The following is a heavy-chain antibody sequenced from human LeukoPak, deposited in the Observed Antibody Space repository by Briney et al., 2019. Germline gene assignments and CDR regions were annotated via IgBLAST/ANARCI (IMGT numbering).Heavy chain of an antibody. CDR1: GYTFTGYY. CDR2: INPNSGGT. V-gene: IGHV1-2*02. J-gene: IGHJ4*02. D-gene: IGHD3-22*01. Sequence: ASVKVSCKASGYTFTGYYMHWVRQAPGQGLEWMGWINPNSGGTNYAQKFQGRVTMTRDTSISTAYMELSRLRSDDTAVYYCARAWNDSSGYLFDYWGQGTLVTVSS. CDR3: ARAWNDSSGYLFDY.